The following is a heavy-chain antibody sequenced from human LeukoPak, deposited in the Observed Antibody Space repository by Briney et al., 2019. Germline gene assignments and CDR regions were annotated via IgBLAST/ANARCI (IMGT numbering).Heavy chain of an antibody. Sequence: SETLSLTCAVYGGSFSGYYWSCIRQPPGKGLEWIGEINHSGSTNYNPSLKSRVTISVNTSKNQFSLKLRSVTAADTAVYYCARLVDYGSGSHWGQGTLVIVSS. V-gene: IGHV4-34*01. D-gene: IGHD3-10*01. J-gene: IGHJ4*02. CDR2: INHSGST. CDR3: ARLVDYGSGSH. CDR1: GGSFSGYY.